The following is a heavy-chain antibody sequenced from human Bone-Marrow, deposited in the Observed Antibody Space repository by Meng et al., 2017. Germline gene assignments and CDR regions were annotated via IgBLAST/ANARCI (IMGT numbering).Heavy chain of an antibody. J-gene: IGHJ6*02. Sequence: SETLSLTCTVSGGSISRYYWSWIRQPPGKGLEWIGYIYYSGSTNYNPSLKSRVTISVDTSKNQFSLKLSSVTAADTAVYYCARFGFASVGDYYYYYGMDVWGQGTTVTVSS. CDR3: ARFGFASVGDYYYYYGMDV. CDR2: IYYSGST. D-gene: IGHD2-15*01. V-gene: IGHV4-59*01. CDR1: GGSISRYY.